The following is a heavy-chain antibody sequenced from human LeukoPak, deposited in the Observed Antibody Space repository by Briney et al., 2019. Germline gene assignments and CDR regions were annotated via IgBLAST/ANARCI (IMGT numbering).Heavy chain of an antibody. CDR3: ARLIVLMVYAIPRGPRFDP. CDR2: INHSGST. J-gene: IGHJ5*02. D-gene: IGHD2-8*01. Sequence: EASEALSLTCAVYGGSFSGYYWSWIRQPPGKGLEWIGEINHSGSTNYNPSLKSRVTISVDTSKNQFSLKLSSVTAADTAVSYCARLIVLMVYAIPRGPRFDPWGQGTLVTVSS. CDR1: GGSFSGYY. V-gene: IGHV4-34*01.